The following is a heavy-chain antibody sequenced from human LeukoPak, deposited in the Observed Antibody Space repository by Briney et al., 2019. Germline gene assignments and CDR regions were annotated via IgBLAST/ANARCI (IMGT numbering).Heavy chain of an antibody. Sequence: GGSLRLSCADSGFIFSNSAMTWIRQAPGKGLEWVSGISGSGGSTYYADSVKGRFTISRDNSKNTLYLQMNSLRAEDTAVYYCAKDPLISLAAPTFDYWGQGTLVTVSS. CDR1: GFIFSNSA. V-gene: IGHV3-23*01. CDR2: ISGSGGST. J-gene: IGHJ4*02. D-gene: IGHD6-6*01. CDR3: AKDPLISLAAPTFDY.